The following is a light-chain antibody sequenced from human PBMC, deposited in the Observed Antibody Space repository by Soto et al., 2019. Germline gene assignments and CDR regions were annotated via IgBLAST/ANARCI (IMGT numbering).Light chain of an antibody. V-gene: IGKV1-39*01. CDR2: GAS. J-gene: IGKJ1*01. Sequence: DIQMTQSPSSLSASVGDIVTFTCRAGQDISTSLNWYQHRPGKAPKLLIYGASALQSGVPSRFSGSGSGTDFTLTISSLQVEDFATYYCQHSYITPRTFGQGTKVDIK. CDR3: QHSYITPRT. CDR1: QDISTS.